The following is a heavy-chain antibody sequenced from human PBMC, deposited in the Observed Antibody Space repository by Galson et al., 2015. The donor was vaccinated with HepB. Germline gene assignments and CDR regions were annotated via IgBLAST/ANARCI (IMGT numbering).Heavy chain of an antibody. J-gene: IGHJ6*02. Sequence: SLRLSCASSGFAFGDYGFNWVRQAPGKGLGWVAIIRSKPYAATTQYAASVKGRFTISRDDSKGVAYLQMNSLIIEDTAVYYCSRWGSCSGCSCHLDYYYGLDVWGQGTTITVSS. D-gene: IGHD2-15*01. CDR2: IRSKPYAATT. CDR3: SRWGSCSGCSCHLDYYYGLDV. CDR1: GFAFGDYG. V-gene: IGHV3-49*04.